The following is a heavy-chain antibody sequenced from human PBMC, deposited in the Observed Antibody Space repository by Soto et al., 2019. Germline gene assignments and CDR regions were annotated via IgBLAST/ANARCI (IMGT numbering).Heavy chain of an antibody. CDR1: GGSISNYY. J-gene: IGHJ4*02. CDR2: IDTSGST. CDR3: ARGGQDFWSGPFDY. V-gene: IGHV4-4*07. D-gene: IGHD3-3*01. Sequence: ASETLFLTCTVSGGSISNYYCNWIRQPAGKGLEWIGRIDTSGSTNYNPSLKSRVTMSVDTSKQEFSLKLSSVTAADTALYYCARGGQDFWSGPFDYWGRGALVTVSS.